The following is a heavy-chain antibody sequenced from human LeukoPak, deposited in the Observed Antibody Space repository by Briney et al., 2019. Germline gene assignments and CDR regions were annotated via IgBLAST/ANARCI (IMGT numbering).Heavy chain of an antibody. CDR2: INSDGSIT. Sequence: GGSLRLSCAASRFTFTTYWMHWVRQAPGKGLVWVSHINSDGSITSYADSVKGRFTISRDNAKNTLYLQMNSLRAEDTAVYYCARDPVPATANNWFDPWGQGTLVTVSS. D-gene: IGHD2-2*01. J-gene: IGHJ5*02. CDR1: RFTFTTYW. CDR3: ARDPVPATANNWFDP. V-gene: IGHV3-74*01.